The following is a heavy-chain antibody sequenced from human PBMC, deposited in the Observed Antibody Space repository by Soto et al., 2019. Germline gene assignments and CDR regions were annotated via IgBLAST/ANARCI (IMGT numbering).Heavy chain of an antibody. J-gene: IGHJ4*02. CDR1: GFTFGDYA. CDR2: IRSKAYGGTT. V-gene: IGHV3-49*03. Sequence: GGSLRLSCTASGFTFGDYAMSWFRQAPGKGLEWVGFIRSKAYGGTTEYAASVKGRFTISRVDSKSIAYLQMNSLKTEDTAVYYCTSYYDFWSGYEYYFDYWGQGTLVTVSS. CDR3: TSYYDFWSGYEYYFDY. D-gene: IGHD3-3*01.